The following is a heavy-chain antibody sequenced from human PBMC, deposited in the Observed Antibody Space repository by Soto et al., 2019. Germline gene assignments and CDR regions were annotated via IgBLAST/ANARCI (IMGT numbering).Heavy chain of an antibody. J-gene: IGHJ4*02. Sequence: PGGSLRLSCAASGFTFRSFLMDWVRQAPGKGLEWVANINPDGSEKHYVDSVKGRFTISRDNAKNSLYLQMSSLTAEDSALYYCSRSLDSWGQGTRVTVSS. CDR3: SRSLDS. V-gene: IGHV3-7*01. CDR1: GFTFRSFL. CDR2: INPDGSEK.